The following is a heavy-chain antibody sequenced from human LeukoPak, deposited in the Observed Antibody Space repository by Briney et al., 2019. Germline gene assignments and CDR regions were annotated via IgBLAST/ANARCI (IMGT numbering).Heavy chain of an antibody. J-gene: IGHJ4*02. D-gene: IGHD1-26*01. V-gene: IGHV3-74*01. Sequence: GGSLRLSCAASGFTFSSYWMHWVRQGPGKGLVWVSRINSDGSSTSYADSVKGRFTISRDNAENTLYLQMNSLRAEDTAVYYCARVSTYSATDYWGQGTLVTVSS. CDR1: GFTFSSYW. CDR2: INSDGSST. CDR3: ARVSTYSATDY.